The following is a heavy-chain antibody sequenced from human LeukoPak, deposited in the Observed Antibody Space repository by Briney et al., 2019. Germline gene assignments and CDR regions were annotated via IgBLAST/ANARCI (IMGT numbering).Heavy chain of an antibody. D-gene: IGHD3-10*01. J-gene: IGHJ4*02. Sequence: GGSLRLSCAASGFTLSGNYMTWVRQPPGKGLEWVSIIYSGGTTYYADSVKGRFTISRDNSKNTLYLQMNSLRADDTAVYYCAKDRIYADGLWDFDYWGQGTLVTVSS. CDR2: IYSGGTT. V-gene: IGHV3-53*01. CDR1: GFTLSGNY. CDR3: AKDRIYADGLWDFDY.